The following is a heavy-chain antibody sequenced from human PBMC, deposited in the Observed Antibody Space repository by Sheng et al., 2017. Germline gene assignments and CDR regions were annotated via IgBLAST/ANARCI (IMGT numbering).Heavy chain of an antibody. CDR1: GGSVNPIAYY. D-gene: IGHD2-2*01. CDR3: ARDHAAALDNYGMDV. J-gene: IGHJ6*02. V-gene: IGHV4-39*07. Sequence: QLHLQQSGPGLVTPSETLSLTCTVSGGSVNPIAYYWVWVRQSPEKRLEWLATIHSSGSTYYNPSLKSRVTISMDTSKNHFSLNLTSVSAADTAVYYCARDHAAALDNYGMDVWGQGDHGSPVSS. CDR2: IHSSGST.